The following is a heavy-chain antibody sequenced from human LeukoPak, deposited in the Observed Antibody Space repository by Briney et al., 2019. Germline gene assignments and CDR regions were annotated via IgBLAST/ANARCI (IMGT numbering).Heavy chain of an antibody. V-gene: IGHV4-59*12. J-gene: IGHJ6*03. CDR3: ARDYLNDFWSRGDYYMDV. Sequence: SETLSLTCTVSGGSISSYYWSWIRQPPGKGLEWIGYIYYSGSTNYNPSLKSRVTISVDTSKNQFSLKLSSVTAADTAVYYCARDYLNDFWSRGDYYMDVWGKGTTVTVSS. CDR2: IYYSGST. D-gene: IGHD3-3*01. CDR1: GGSISSYY.